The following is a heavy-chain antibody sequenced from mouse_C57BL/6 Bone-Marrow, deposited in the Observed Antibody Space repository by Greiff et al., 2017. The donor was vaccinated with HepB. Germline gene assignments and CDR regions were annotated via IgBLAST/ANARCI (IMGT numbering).Heavy chain of an antibody. V-gene: IGHV1-78*01. CDR2: IYPRDGST. CDR1: GYTFTDHT. CDR3: ARESQTAQVAWFAY. J-gene: IGHJ3*01. D-gene: IGHD3-2*02. Sequence: VKLMESDAELVKPGASVKISCKVSGYTFTDHTIHWMKQRPEQGLEWIGYIYPRDGSTKYTEKFKGKATLTADKSSSTAYMQLNSLTSEDSAVYFCARESQTAQVAWFAYWGQGTLVTVSA.